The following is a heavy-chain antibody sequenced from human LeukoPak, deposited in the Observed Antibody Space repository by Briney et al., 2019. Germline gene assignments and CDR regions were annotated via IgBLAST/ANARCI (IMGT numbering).Heavy chain of an antibody. CDR2: ISSSSSYI. CDR3: ARDREGFLEWPHYDAFDI. V-gene: IGHV3-21*01. J-gene: IGHJ3*02. D-gene: IGHD3-3*01. Sequence: PGRSLRLSCAASGFTFSSYSMNWVRQAPGKGLEWVSSISSSSSYIYYADSVKGRFTISRDNAKNSLYLQMNSLRAEDTAVYYCARDREGFLEWPHYDAFDIWGQGTMVTVSS. CDR1: GFTFSSYS.